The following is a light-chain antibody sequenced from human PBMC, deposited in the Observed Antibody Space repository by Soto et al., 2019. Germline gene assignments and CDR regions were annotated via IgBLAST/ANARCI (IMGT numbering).Light chain of an antibody. CDR1: QSLNSW. V-gene: IGKV1-5*03. CDR3: QQYNTYS. J-gene: IGKJ2*01. CDR2: KTS. Sequence: DIQMTQSPSTLSASVGDRVSITCRASQSLNSWLAWYQQKPGEAPKLLIYKTSTLESGVPSRFSGSGSGTEFTLTISNLQPDDFATYYCQQYNTYSFGQRTKLEIK.